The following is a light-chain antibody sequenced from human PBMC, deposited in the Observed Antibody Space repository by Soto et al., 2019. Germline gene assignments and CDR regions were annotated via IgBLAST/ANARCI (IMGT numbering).Light chain of an antibody. Sequence: DIQMTQSPSSLSASVGDRVTITCRASQSISTNLSWYQQKPGKAPKLLIHAASSLQSGVPSRFSGSGSGTDFTLTISSLQAEDVAVYYCQQYHSSPVTFGQGTRLEIK. CDR1: QSISTN. J-gene: IGKJ5*01. V-gene: IGKV1-39*01. CDR2: AAS. CDR3: QQYHSSPVT.